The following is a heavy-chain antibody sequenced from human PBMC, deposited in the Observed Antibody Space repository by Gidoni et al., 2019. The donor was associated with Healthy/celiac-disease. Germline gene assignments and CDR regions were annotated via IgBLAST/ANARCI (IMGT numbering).Heavy chain of an antibody. J-gene: IGHJ6*02. CDR3: ARDQDQIRFLEWLPYYGMDV. V-gene: IGHV1-18*01. CDR2: ISAYNGNT. D-gene: IGHD3-3*01. CDR1: GYTFTSYG. Sequence: QVQLVQSGAEVKKPGASVKVSCKASGYTFTSYGISWVRQAPGQGLEWMGWISAYNGNTNYAQKLQGRVTMTTDTSTSTAYMELRSLRSDDTAVYYCARDQDQIRFLEWLPYYGMDVWGQGTTVTVSS.